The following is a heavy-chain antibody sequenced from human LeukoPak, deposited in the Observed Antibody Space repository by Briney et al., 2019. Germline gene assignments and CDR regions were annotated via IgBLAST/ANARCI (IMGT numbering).Heavy chain of an antibody. D-gene: IGHD6-13*01. V-gene: IGHV3-48*01. J-gene: IGHJ6*03. CDR2: ISSSSSNI. CDR1: GFTFSSYS. Sequence: GGSLTLSCAASGFTFSSYSMNCVRQAPGKGLEWVSYISSSSSNIYYADSVKGRFTISRDNAKNSLYLQMNSLRAEDTAVYYCARDPSSWYYYYMDVWGKGTTVTVSS. CDR3: ARDPSSWYYYYMDV.